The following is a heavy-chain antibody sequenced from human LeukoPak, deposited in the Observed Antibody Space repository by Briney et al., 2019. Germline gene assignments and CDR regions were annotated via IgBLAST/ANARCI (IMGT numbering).Heavy chain of an antibody. J-gene: IGHJ5*02. D-gene: IGHD3-9*01. CDR1: GGSISSGGEY. V-gene: IGHV4-31*03. Sequence: SETLSLTCTVSGGSISSGGEYWSWIRQHPGKGLERIGYVYYSGSTYYNPSLKSRVTISVDTSENQFSLKLSSVTAADTAVYYCARDLTGAANWFDPWGQGTLVTVSS. CDR3: ARDLTGAANWFDP. CDR2: VYYSGST.